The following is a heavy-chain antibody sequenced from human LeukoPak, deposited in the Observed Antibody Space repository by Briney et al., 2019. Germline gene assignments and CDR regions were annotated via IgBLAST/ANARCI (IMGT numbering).Heavy chain of an antibody. CDR1: GFTFSSYA. Sequence: GGSLRLSCAASGFTFSSYAMHWVRQAPGKGLEWVAVISHDGSNKYYADSVKGRFTISRDNSKNTLYLQMNSLRAEDTAVYYCARERGAVAGTGYYFDYWGQGTLVTVSS. V-gene: IGHV3-30*04. CDR3: ARERGAVAGTGYYFDY. J-gene: IGHJ4*02. CDR2: ISHDGSNK. D-gene: IGHD6-19*01.